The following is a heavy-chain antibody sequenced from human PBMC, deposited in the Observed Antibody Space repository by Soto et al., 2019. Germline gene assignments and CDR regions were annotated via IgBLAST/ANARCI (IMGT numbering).Heavy chain of an antibody. J-gene: IGHJ4*02. CDR2: IYYSGST. CDR3: ARKVGGNHYFDY. V-gene: IGHV4-59*01. Sequence: SETLSLTCTVSGGSISSYYWSWIRQPPGKGLEWIGYIYYSGSTNYNPSLKSRVTISVDTSKNQFSLKLSSVTAADTAVYYCARKVGGNHYFDYWGQGTLVTVSS. CDR1: GGSISSYY. D-gene: IGHD2-15*01.